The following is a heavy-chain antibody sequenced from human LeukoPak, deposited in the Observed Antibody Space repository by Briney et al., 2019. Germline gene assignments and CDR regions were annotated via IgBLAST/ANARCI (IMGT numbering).Heavy chain of an antibody. CDR1: NFAFSSYS. CDR3: ARVNLRFLEWSNHYFDY. J-gene: IGHJ4*02. V-gene: IGHV3-30*04. Sequence: GGSLRLSCAASNFAFSSYSMHRVRQAPGKGLEWVAVISYDESNIYYAASVKGRFSISRDNSKNTLFLQMNSLRAEDTAVYYCARVNLRFLEWSNHYFDYWGQGTLVTVSS. CDR2: ISYDESNI. D-gene: IGHD3-3*01.